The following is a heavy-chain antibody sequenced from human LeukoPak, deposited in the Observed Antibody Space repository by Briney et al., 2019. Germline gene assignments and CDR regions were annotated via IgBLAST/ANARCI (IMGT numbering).Heavy chain of an antibody. D-gene: IGHD3-10*01. CDR2: INPNSGTT. CDR3: ARGGSGSYLDAFDM. J-gene: IGHJ3*02. Sequence: ASVKVSCKASGYTFTGYYLHRVRQAPGQGLEWMGWINPNSGTTRYAQNFQGRVTMTRDTSISTAYMELRRLRSDDTAEYYCARGGSGSYLDAFDMWGQGTMVAVSS. V-gene: IGHV1-2*02. CDR1: GYTFTGYY.